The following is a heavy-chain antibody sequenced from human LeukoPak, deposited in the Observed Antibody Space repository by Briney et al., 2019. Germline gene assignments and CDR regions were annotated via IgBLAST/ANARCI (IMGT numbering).Heavy chain of an antibody. D-gene: IGHD3-22*01. Sequence: GRSQRLSCAASGFTFSSYGMHWVRQAPGKGLEWVAVIWYDGSNKYYADSVKGRFTISRDNSKNTLYLQMNSLRAEDTAVYYCARDSSYDSSGYENWGQGTLVTVSS. CDR3: ARDSSYDSSGYEN. V-gene: IGHV3-33*01. CDR2: IWYDGSNK. CDR1: GFTFSSYG. J-gene: IGHJ4*02.